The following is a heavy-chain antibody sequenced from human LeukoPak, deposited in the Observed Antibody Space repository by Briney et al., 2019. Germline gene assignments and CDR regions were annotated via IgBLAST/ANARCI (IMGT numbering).Heavy chain of an antibody. Sequence: GGSLRLSCAASGFTFSSYAMSWVRQAPGKGLEWVSAISGSGGSTYYADSVKDRFTISRDNSKNTLYLQMNSLRAEDTAVYYCAKDQAVRGSYSTGGYYFDYWGQGTLVTVSS. CDR2: ISGSGGST. J-gene: IGHJ4*02. V-gene: IGHV3-23*01. CDR3: AKDQAVRGSYSTGGYYFDY. CDR1: GFTFSSYA. D-gene: IGHD1-26*01.